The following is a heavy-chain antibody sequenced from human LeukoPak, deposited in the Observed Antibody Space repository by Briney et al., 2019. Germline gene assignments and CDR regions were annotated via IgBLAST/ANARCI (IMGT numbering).Heavy chain of an antibody. Sequence: GGSLRLSCAASGFTFNSYAMHWVRQAPGKGLEYVSAISSNGGTTYYANSVEGRFTVSRDNSKNTLYLQMGSLRAEDMAVYYCARTEMTTIDAFDIWGQGTMVTVSS. CDR1: GFTFNSYA. CDR2: ISSNGGTT. D-gene: IGHD5-24*01. CDR3: ARTEMTTIDAFDI. J-gene: IGHJ3*02. V-gene: IGHV3-64*01.